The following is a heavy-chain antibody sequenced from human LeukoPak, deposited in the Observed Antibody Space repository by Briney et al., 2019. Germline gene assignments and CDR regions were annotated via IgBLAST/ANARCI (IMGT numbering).Heavy chain of an antibody. Sequence: GGSLRLSCAASGFTFSSYSINWVRQAPGKGLEWVSSISSSSSYIYYADSVKGRFTISRDNAKNSLYLQMNSLRAEDTAVYYCARDARTGARWDIVVVVAATVDNWFDPWGQGTLVTVSS. V-gene: IGHV3-21*01. D-gene: IGHD2-15*01. CDR2: ISSSSSYI. CDR3: ARDARTGARWDIVVVVAATVDNWFDP. CDR1: GFTFSSYS. J-gene: IGHJ5*02.